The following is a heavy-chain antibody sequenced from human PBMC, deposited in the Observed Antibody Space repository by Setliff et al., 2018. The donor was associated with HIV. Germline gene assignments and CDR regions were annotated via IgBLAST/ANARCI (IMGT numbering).Heavy chain of an antibody. CDR1: GGSISSGGNY. CDR3: ARVAYYYDSSPTSRYFDL. Sequence: SETLSLTCTVSGGSISSGGNYWSWIRQHPGKGLEWIGYIYDSGSTYYNPSLKSRVTISVDTSKNQFSLKLNSVTAADTAVYYCARVAYYYDSSPTSRYFDLWGRGTLVTVSS. V-gene: IGHV4-31*03. D-gene: IGHD3-22*01. CDR2: IYDSGST. J-gene: IGHJ2*01.